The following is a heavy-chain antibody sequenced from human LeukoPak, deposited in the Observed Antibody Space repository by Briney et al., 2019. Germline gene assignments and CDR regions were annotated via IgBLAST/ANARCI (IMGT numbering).Heavy chain of an antibody. Sequence: GESLKISCKGSGYRFASYWIGWVRQLPGKGLEWMGIIYPGDSDTRYSPSFQGQVSISYVKSISIAYLQWSSLKASDTALYFCASQNSGSFDYWGQGTLVTVSS. D-gene: IGHD1-26*01. CDR3: ASQNSGSFDY. CDR1: GYRFASYW. V-gene: IGHV5-51*01. CDR2: IYPGDSDT. J-gene: IGHJ4*02.